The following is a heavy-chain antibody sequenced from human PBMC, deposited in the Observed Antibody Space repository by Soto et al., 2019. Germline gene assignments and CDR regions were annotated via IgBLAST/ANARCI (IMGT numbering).Heavy chain of an antibody. CDR2: IGTAGDT. D-gene: IGHD6-19*01. J-gene: IGHJ5*02. CDR3: ARQGSSGWYLIS. Sequence: LRLSCAASGFTFSSYDMHWVRQATGKGLEWVSAIGTAGDTYYPGSVKGRFTISRENAKNSLYLQMNSLRAGDTAVYYCARQGSSGWYLISWGQGTLVTVSS. CDR1: GFTFSSYD. V-gene: IGHV3-13*01.